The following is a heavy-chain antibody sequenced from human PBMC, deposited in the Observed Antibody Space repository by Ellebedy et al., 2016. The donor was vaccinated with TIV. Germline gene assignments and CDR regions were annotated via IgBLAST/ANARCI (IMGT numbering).Heavy chain of an antibody. CDR3: AKDLLMVRGVIISTDYYYYYGMDV. D-gene: IGHD3-10*01. CDR1: GFTFSSYG. V-gene: IGHV3-30*18. J-gene: IGHJ6*02. Sequence: GESLKISXAASGFTFSSYGMHWVRQAPGKGLEWVAFISYDGSNKYYADSVKGRFTISRDNSKNTLYLQMNSLRAEDTAVYYCAKDLLMVRGVIISTDYYYYYGMDVWGQGTTVTVSS. CDR2: ISYDGSNK.